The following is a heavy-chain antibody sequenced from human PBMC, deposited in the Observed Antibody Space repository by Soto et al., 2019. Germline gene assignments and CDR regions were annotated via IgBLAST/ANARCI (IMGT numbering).Heavy chain of an antibody. CDR1: GLSLTTRGMT. D-gene: IGHD6-13*01. V-gene: IGHV2-5*01. CDR2: SH. J-gene: IGHJ4*02. Sequence: SGPTLVNPTQTLTLTCTVSGLSLTTRGMTLGWIRQPPGTAPEWLALSHQYSPSLQSRLTFTKDTSNNQVVLTMTHMVPVDAATYYLALRQDTSSCPIYWGQGNRVTVSS. CDR3: ALRQDTSSCPIY.